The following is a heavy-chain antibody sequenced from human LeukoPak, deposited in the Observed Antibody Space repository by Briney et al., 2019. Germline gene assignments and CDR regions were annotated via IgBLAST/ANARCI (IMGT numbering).Heavy chain of an antibody. CDR1: GYTFTDYY. V-gene: IGHV1-69*13. Sequence: SVKVSCKASGYTFTDYYLHWVRQAPGQGLEWMGGIIPIFGTANYAQKFQGRVTITADESTSTAYMELSSLRSEDTAVYYCARETSSIVVVVAATHNWFDPWGQGTLVTVSS. D-gene: IGHD2-15*01. CDR2: IIPIFGTA. J-gene: IGHJ5*02. CDR3: ARETSSIVVVVAATHNWFDP.